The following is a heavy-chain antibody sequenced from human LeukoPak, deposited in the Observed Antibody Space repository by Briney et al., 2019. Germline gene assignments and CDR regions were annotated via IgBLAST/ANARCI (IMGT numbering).Heavy chain of an antibody. CDR1: GFTFSSYG. V-gene: IGHV3-30*18. CDR2: ISYDGSNK. CDR3: AKDYYYDSSGYPNPFDY. J-gene: IGHJ4*02. Sequence: GGSLRLSCAASGFTFSSYGMHWVRQAPGKGLEWVAVISYDGSNKYYADSVKGRFTISRDNSKNTLYLQMNSLRAEDTAVYYCAKDYYYDSSGYPNPFDYWGQGTLVAVSS. D-gene: IGHD3-22*01.